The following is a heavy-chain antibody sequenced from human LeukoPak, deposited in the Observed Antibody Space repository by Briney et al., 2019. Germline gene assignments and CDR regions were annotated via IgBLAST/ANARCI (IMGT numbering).Heavy chain of an antibody. CDR1: GLTFSNHA. D-gene: IGHD5-24*01. J-gene: IGHJ4*02. Sequence: PGGFLRLSCAGSGLTFSNHAMTWVRQAPGKGLEYVAESSGSGRDTYYADSVQGRFTISRDNSKNTLYLQMNSLRAEDTAEYYCGRRTQDGYNSPIDYWGQGTLVTVSS. CDR3: GRRTQDGYNSPIDY. CDR2: SSGSGRDT. V-gene: IGHV3-23*01.